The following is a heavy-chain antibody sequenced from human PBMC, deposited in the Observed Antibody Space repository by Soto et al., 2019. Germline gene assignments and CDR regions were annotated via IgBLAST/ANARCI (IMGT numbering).Heavy chain of an antibody. Sequence: PSATRSLTCAVSCGSITSGVYSWGWIRQPPGQGLDWIGYMYHSGNTYYTPSLKGRVTISLDTSRNQFPLKLSSVTAADTAGYYCARHRKLPGYYYGKDVWGQGTTVNVSS. CDR3: ARHRKLPGYYYGKDV. CDR1: CGSITSGVYS. CDR2: MYHSGNT. D-gene: IGHD1-26*01. J-gene: IGHJ6*02. V-gene: IGHV4-30-2*01.